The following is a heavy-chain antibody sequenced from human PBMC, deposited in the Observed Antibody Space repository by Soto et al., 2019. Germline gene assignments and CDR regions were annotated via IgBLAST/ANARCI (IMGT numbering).Heavy chain of an antibody. CDR2: ISAYNGNT. D-gene: IGHD2-21*01. J-gene: IGHJ3*02. CDR3: ATSIQGMRAFDI. CDR1: GYTFTSYG. V-gene: IGHV1-18*04. Sequence: ESSVKVSCKASGYTFTSYGISWVRQAPGQGLEWMGWISAYNGNTNYAQKLQGRVTMTTDTSTSTAYMELRSLRCDDTAVYYCATSIQGMRAFDIWGQGTMVTVSS.